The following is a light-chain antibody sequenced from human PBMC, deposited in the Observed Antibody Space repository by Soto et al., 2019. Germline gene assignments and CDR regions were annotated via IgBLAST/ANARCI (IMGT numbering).Light chain of an antibody. CDR2: SAS. J-gene: IGKJ1*01. CDR3: QQYNNWPRT. V-gene: IGKV3-15*01. Sequence: EIVMTQSPGTLSVSPGERATLSCRASQSVSSNLAWYQQKPGQAPRLLIYSASTRATGIPARFSGSGSGTEFTLAISSLQSEDFAVYYCQQYNNWPRTFGQGTKVDNK. CDR1: QSVSSN.